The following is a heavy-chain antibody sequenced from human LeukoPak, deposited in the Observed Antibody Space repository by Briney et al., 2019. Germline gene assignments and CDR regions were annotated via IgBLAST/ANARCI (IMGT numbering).Heavy chain of an antibody. Sequence: WGSLRLSCAASGFPFTNNWMTWVRQAPGKGLEWVATIKQDGRETYYVDSVKGRSTISRDNVRDSVYLQMNILRAEDAAVYYCARARYCANTICHIGGGLDVWGPGTTVPVSS. V-gene: IGHV3-7*04. J-gene: IGHJ6*02. D-gene: IGHD2-8*01. CDR2: IKQDGRET. CDR3: ARARYCANTICHIGGGLDV. CDR1: GFPFTNNW.